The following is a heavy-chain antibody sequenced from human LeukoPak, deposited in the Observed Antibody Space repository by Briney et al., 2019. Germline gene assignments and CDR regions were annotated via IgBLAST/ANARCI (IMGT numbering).Heavy chain of an antibody. D-gene: IGHD2-21*02. J-gene: IGHJ6*02. CDR3: ARVVTAKYYYYGMDV. CDR1: GGSISSYY. V-gene: IGHV4-59*08. Sequence: SETLSLTCTVSGGSISSYYWMWIRQPPGKGLEWIGFIYYSGTTDYNPSLKSRVTISVDTSKNQFSLKLSSVTAADTAVYYCARVVTAKYYYYGMDVWGQGTTVTVSS. CDR2: IYYSGTT.